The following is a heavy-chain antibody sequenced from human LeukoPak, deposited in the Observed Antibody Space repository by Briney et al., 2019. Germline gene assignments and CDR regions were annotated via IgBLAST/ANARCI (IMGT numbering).Heavy chain of an antibody. CDR1: GGSISSGGYY. CDR2: IYYSGST. CDR3: ARDRLSSWFDP. Sequence: SETLSLTCTVSGGSISSGGYYWSWLRQHPGTGLEWIGYIYYSGSTYYNPSLKSRVTISVDTSKNQFSLKLSSVTAADTAVYYCARDRLSSWFDPWGQGTLVTVSS. V-gene: IGHV4-31*03. J-gene: IGHJ5*02. D-gene: IGHD1-26*01.